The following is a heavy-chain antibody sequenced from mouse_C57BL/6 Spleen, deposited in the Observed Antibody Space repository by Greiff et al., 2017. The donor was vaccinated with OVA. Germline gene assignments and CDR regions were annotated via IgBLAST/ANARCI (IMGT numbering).Heavy chain of an antibody. Sequence: VQLQQPGAELVKPGASVKLSCKASGYTFTSYWMQWVKQRPGPGLEWIGEIDPSDSYTNYNQKFKGKATLTVDTSSSTAYMQLSSLTSEDSAVYYCARRGAMDYWGQGTSVTVSS. CDR2: IDPSDSYT. CDR3: ARRGAMDY. CDR1: GYTFTSYW. J-gene: IGHJ4*01. V-gene: IGHV1-50*01.